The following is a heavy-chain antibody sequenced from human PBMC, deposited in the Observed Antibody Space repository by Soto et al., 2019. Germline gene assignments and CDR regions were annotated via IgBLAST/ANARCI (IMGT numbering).Heavy chain of an antibody. J-gene: IGHJ4*02. CDR2: INPGNSET. CDR1: GYSFINYW. CDR3: ARLVKYNYIFDY. D-gene: IGHD5-18*01. Sequence: GESLKISCQTSGYSFINYWIGWVRQMPGKGLEWMAIINPGNSETRYSPSFQGQVTISADKSISTTYLQWSSLKTSDTAMYYCARLVKYNYIFDYWGQGTLVTVSS. V-gene: IGHV5-51*01.